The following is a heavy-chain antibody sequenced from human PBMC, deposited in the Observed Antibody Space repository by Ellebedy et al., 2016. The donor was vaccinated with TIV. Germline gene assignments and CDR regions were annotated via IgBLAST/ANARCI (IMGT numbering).Heavy chain of an antibody. CDR3: AKDTRMYSSSSGIDY. J-gene: IGHJ4*02. Sequence: GESLKISCAASGFTLDDYTMHWVRQAPGKGLEWVSLISWDGGDTFYADSVKGRFTISRDNSKNSLFLQMNSLRSEDTALYYCAKDTRMYSSSSGIDYWGQGTLVTVSS. CDR2: ISWDGGDT. V-gene: IGHV3-43*01. CDR1: GFTLDDYT. D-gene: IGHD6-6*01.